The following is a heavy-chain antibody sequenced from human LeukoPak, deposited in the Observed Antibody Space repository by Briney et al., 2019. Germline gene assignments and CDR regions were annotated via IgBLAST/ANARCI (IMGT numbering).Heavy chain of an antibody. V-gene: IGHV3-30*18. CDR3: AKALLYYDILTGYALDY. J-gene: IGHJ4*02. Sequence: PGGSLRLSCAASGFTFSSYGMHWVRQAPGKGLEWVAVISYDGSNKYYADSVKGRFTISRDNSKNTLYLQMNSLRAEDTAVYYCAKALLYYDILTGYALDYWGQGTLVTVPS. CDR1: GFTFSSYG. D-gene: IGHD3-9*01. CDR2: ISYDGSNK.